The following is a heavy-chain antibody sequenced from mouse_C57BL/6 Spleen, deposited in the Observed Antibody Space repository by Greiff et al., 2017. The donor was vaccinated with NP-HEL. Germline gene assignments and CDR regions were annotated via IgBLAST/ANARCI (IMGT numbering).Heavy chain of an antibody. J-gene: IGHJ3*01. CDR3: ARDSKAWFAY. D-gene: IGHD2-5*01. CDR2: IHPNSGST. V-gene: IGHV1-64*01. CDR1: GYTFTSYW. Sequence: QVQLQQPGAELVKPGASVKLSCKASGYTFTSYWMPWVKQRPGQGLEWIGMIHPNSGSTNYNEKFKSKATLTVDKSSSTAYMQLSSLTSEDSAVYYCARDSKAWFAYWGQGTLVTVSA.